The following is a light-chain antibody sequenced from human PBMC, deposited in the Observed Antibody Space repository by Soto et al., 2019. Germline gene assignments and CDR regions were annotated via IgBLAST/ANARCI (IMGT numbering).Light chain of an antibody. CDR2: RNN. CDR3: AAWDDSLGGWV. J-gene: IGLJ3*02. V-gene: IGLV1-47*01. Sequence: QSVLTQPPSASGTPGQRVTISCSGSNSNIGINYVYWYQHLPGTAPKLLIFRNNQRPSGVPDRFSGSKSGTSVSLAISGLRSEDEADYYCAAWDDSLGGWVFGGGTKLTVL. CDR1: NSNIGINY.